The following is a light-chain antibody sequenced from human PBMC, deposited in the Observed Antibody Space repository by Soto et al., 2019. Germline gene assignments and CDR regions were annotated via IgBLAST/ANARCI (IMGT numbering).Light chain of an antibody. CDR2: DVT. V-gene: IGLV2-11*01. Sequence: QSVLTQPRSVSGSPGQSVTISCTGPSSDVGGYNYVSWYQHHPGKAPKLLIYDVTKRPSGVPDRFSGSKSGNTASLTISGLQADDEAEYYCCSYAGSRYVFGIGTKVTVL. CDR3: CSYAGSRYV. J-gene: IGLJ1*01. CDR1: SSDVGGYNY.